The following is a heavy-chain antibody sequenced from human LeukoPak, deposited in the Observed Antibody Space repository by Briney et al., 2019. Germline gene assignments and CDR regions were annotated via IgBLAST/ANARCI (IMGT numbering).Heavy chain of an antibody. CDR1: GFTFSSYA. CDR3: AREPFHCYGMDV. J-gene: IGHJ6*02. Sequence: PGGSLRLSCAASGFTFSSYAMHWVRQAPGKGLEYVSAISSNGGSTYYANSVKGRFTISRDNSKNTLYLQMGSLRAEDMAVYYCAREPFHCYGMDVWGQGTTVTVSS. V-gene: IGHV3-64*01. CDR2: ISSNGGST.